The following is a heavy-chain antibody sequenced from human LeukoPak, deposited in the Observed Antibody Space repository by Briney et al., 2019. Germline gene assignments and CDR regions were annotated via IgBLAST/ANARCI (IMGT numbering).Heavy chain of an antibody. CDR1: GGSFSDYY. D-gene: IGHD6-13*01. CDR3: ARESSSVFDY. V-gene: IGHV4-34*01. Sequence: SETLSLTCAVYGGSFSDYYWSWIRQPPGKGLEWIGEINHSGSTNYNPSLKSRVTISVDTSKNQFSLKLSSLTAADTAVYYCARESSSVFDYWGQGTLVTVSS. CDR2: INHSGST. J-gene: IGHJ4*02.